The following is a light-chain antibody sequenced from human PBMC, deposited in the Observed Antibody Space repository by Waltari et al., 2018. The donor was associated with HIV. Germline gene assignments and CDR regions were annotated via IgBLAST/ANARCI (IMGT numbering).Light chain of an antibody. J-gene: IGKJ1*01. CDR1: QSVSSSY. Sequence: EVVLTQSPGTLSLSPGERATVSCRASQSVSSSYLAWYQQKPGQAPRLLIYGTSNGATGIPDRFSGSGSGTDFTLTISRLEPEDFAVYYGHLYGSSLTWTFGQGTKVEIK. CDR2: GTS. CDR3: HLYGSSLTWT. V-gene: IGKV3-20*01.